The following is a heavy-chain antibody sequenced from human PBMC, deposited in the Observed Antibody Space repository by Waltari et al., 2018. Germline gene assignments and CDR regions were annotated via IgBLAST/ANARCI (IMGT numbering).Heavy chain of an antibody. D-gene: IGHD6-19*01. CDR2: INPNSGNT. Sequence: QVQLVQSGAEVMKPGASVKVSCKASGYTFTSCDINWVRQATGQGLEWMGWINPNSGNTGYAQKFLGRVTMTRDTSIGTVYMELSSLRAEDTAVYYCAKVGQWLVPVGTFDIWGQGTMVTVSS. CDR3: AKVGQWLVPVGTFDI. CDR1: GYTFTSCD. J-gene: IGHJ3*02. V-gene: IGHV1-8*01.